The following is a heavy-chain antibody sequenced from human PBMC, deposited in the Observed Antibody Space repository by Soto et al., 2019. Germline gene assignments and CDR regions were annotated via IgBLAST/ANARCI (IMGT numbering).Heavy chain of an antibody. V-gene: IGHV1-8*01. D-gene: IGHD2-2*02. CDR2: MNPNSGNT. CDR1: GYTFTSYD. CDR3: VRRLGYCSSTSCYSYQH. J-gene: IGHJ1*01. Sequence: GASVKVSCKASGYTFTSYDINWVRQATGQGLERMGWMNPNSGNTGYAQKFQGRVTMTRNTSISTAYMELSSLRSEDTALYYCVRRLGYCSSTSCYSYQHWGQGTLVTVSS.